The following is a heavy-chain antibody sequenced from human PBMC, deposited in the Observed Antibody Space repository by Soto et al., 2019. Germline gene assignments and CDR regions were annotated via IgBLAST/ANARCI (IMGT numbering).Heavy chain of an antibody. CDR1: GVTFSSYS. CDR2: ISSSSSYI. J-gene: IGHJ6*02. V-gene: IGHV3-21*01. D-gene: IGHD2-15*01. CDR3: ARDGEVVVVAASPYYYYGMDV. Sequence: PWGSLRLSCAASGVTFSSYSMNWVRQAPGKGLEWVSSISSSSSYIYYADSVKGRFTISRDNAKNSLYLQMNSLRAEDTAVYYCARDGEVVVVAASPYYYYGMDVWGQGTTVTVSS.